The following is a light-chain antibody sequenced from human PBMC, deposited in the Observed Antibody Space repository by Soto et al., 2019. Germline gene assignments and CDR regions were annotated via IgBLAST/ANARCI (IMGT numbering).Light chain of an antibody. J-gene: IGLJ2*01. CDR2: DVT. CDR1: SNDVGLYNY. CDR3: SSYTSSSTLGVV. V-gene: IGLV2-14*01. Sequence: QSALTQPASVSGSPGQSITISCTGTSNDVGLYNYVSWYQRHPGKAPKLMIYDVTHRPSGVSNRFSGSKSGNTASLTISGLQAEDEADYYCSSYTSSSTLGVVFGGGTKLTVL.